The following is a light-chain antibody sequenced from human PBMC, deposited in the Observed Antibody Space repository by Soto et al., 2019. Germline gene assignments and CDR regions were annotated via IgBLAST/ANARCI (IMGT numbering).Light chain of an antibody. CDR2: AAS. J-gene: IGKJ1*01. CDR3: QQSYSTPET. Sequence: IQMTQSPSSLSASVGDRVTIACRASQTISSSLNWYQQKPGKAPNLLIYAASSLQSGVPSRFSGSGSGTDFTLTISSLQPEDFATYYCQQSYSTPETFGQGTKVDIK. CDR1: QTISSS. V-gene: IGKV1-39*01.